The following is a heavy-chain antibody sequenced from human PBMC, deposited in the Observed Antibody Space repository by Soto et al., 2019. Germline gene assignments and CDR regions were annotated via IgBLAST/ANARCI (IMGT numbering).Heavy chain of an antibody. J-gene: IGHJ6*02. CDR1: GYTFTSYV. Sequence: ASVKVSCKASGYTFTSYVISWVLQAPGQGLEWMGWISAYNGNTNYAQKLQGRVTMTTDTSTSTAYMELRSLRSDDTAVYYCARYCSSTSCYLYYYYGMDVWGQGTTVTVSS. V-gene: IGHV1-18*04. CDR3: ARYCSSTSCYLYYYYGMDV. CDR2: ISAYNGNT. D-gene: IGHD2-2*01.